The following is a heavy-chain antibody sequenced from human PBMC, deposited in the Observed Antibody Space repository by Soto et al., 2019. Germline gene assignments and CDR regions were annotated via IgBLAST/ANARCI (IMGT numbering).Heavy chain of an antibody. V-gene: IGHV3-23*01. CDR1: GFTFSSYA. J-gene: IGHJ4*02. D-gene: IGHD2-8*01. Sequence: GGSLRLSCAASGFTFSSYAMSWVRQAPGKGLEWVSGISGSGGGTYYADSVKGRFTISRDNSKNTLYLQMNSLRAEDTAIYYCARDCNGLWYDFDYWGQGTLVTVSS. CDR3: ARDCNGLWYDFDY. CDR2: ISGSGGGT.